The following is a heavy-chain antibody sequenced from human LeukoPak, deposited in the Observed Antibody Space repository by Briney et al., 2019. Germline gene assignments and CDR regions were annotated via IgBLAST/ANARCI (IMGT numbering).Heavy chain of an antibody. CDR3: AAPLTVIPY. CDR1: GFTVSGNY. Sequence: GGSLRLSCAASGFTVSGNYMTWVRQVSGKGLEWVSVNYSGGSTYYTDSVQGRFSISRDNSQNTLYLQMNSLRAEDTAVYYCAAPLTVIPYWGQGTLVTVSS. CDR2: NYSGGST. D-gene: IGHD4-17*01. J-gene: IGHJ4*02. V-gene: IGHV3-66*01.